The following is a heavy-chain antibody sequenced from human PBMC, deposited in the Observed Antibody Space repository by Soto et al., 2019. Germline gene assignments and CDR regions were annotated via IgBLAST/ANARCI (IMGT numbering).Heavy chain of an antibody. D-gene: IGHD2-21*01. CDR3: AKHPMSEGILLDS. V-gene: IGHV3-23*01. J-gene: IGHJ4*02. CDR1: GLNFRSYS. CDR2: ISGSGGGT. Sequence: GSLVHSYAASGLNFRSYSMSWVSQALGKGLEWVSAISGSGGGTYYADSVNGRFTIARDNSKNTLYLQMNSLRAEDTAVYYCAKHPMSEGILLDSWCQELLV.